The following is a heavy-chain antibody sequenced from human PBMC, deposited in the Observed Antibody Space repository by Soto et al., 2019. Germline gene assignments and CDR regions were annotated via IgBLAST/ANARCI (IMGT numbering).Heavy chain of an antibody. D-gene: IGHD3-10*01. CDR3: ARDRLSVRGVIINYYYYYGMDV. CDR1: GYTFTGYY. J-gene: IGHJ6*02. V-gene: IGHV1-2*04. Sequence: ASVKVSCKASGYTFTGYYMHWVRQAPGQGLEWMGWINPNSGGTNYAQKFQGWVTMTRDTSISTAYMELSRLRSDHTAGYYCARDRLSVRGVIINYYYYYGMDVWGQGTTVTVSS. CDR2: INPNSGGT.